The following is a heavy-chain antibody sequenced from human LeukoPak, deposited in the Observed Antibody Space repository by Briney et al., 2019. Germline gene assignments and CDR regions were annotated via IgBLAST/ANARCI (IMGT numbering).Heavy chain of an antibody. Sequence: GASVKVSCKASGGTFSSYAISWVRQAPGQGLEWMGRIIPILGIANYAQKFQGRVTITADKSTSTAYMELSSLRSEDTAVYYCARGFLGSSTSLPRDYWGQGTLVTVSS. CDR2: IIPILGIA. CDR3: ARGFLGSSTSLPRDY. CDR1: GGTFSSYA. V-gene: IGHV1-69*04. J-gene: IGHJ4*02. D-gene: IGHD2-2*01.